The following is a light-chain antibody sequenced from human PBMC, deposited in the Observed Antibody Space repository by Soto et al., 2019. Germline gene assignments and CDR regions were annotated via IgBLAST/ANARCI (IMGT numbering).Light chain of an antibody. V-gene: IGKV3-11*01. J-gene: IGKJ2*01. CDR1: QSVSSY. Sequence: EIVLTQSPATLSLSPGARATLSCRASQSVSSYLAWYQQKPGQAPRLLIYDASSRATGIPARFSGSGSGTDFTLTNSSLEPEDFAVYYCQQRSNWPYTFGQGTKLEIK. CDR3: QQRSNWPYT. CDR2: DAS.